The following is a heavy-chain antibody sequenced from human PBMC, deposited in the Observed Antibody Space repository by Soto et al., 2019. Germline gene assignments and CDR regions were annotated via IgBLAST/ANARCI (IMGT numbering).Heavy chain of an antibody. J-gene: IGHJ4*02. Sequence: QVQVVQSGAEVKKPGASVKVSCKTSGYTFRNLGINWVRQAPGQGLEWMGWINVYNGNTNYAQKLKGRVIMTTDTSTSTAYMELKSLRSDDTAMYYCARGPDPTYSDYWGQGTLVTFPS. CDR1: GYTFRNLG. CDR3: ARGPDPTYSDY. CDR2: INVYNGNT. V-gene: IGHV1-18*01.